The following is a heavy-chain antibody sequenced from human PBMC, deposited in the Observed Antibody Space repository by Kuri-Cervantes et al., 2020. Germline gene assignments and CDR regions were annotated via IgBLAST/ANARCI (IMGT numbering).Heavy chain of an antibody. J-gene: IGHJ4*02. V-gene: IGHV4-38-2*01. CDR1: GTTFSSYA. CDR3: ARSISSPTLYYFDY. Sequence: GSLRLSCAASGTTFSSYAMSWVRQAPGKGLEWIGSIYHSGSTYYNPSLKSRVTISVDTSKNQFSLKLSSVTAADTAVYYCARSISSPTLYYFDYWGQGTLVTVSS. D-gene: IGHD3-3*02. CDR2: IYHSGST.